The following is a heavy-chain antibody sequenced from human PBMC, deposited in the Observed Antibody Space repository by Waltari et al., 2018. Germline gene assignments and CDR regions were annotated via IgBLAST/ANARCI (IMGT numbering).Heavy chain of an antibody. J-gene: IGHJ5*02. CDR1: GYSISTGYY. CDR2: IYHSGST. D-gene: IGHD2-2*01. Sequence: QVQLQESGPGLGKPSETLTLTCTVSGYSISTGYYWGWIRQPPGKGREWIGSIYHSGSTYYNPSLKVRVTISVETSKNQFALKLSSVTAADTAVYYCAREMGSSTYLWGQGTLVTVSS. CDR3: AREMGSSTYL. V-gene: IGHV4-38-2*02.